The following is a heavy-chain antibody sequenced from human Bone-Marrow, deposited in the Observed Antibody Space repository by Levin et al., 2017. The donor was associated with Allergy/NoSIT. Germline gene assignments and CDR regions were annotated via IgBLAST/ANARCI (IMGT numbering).Heavy chain of an antibody. J-gene: IGHJ4*02. CDR1: AYTFVAYY. V-gene: IGHV1-2*06. D-gene: IGHD3-16*01. CDR3: ARARGSTHFGLSGDFEY. Sequence: ASVKVSCQTSAYTFVAYYIHWVRQAPGQGLEWVGRINPNTGDADYARKFRGRVTLTRNTYMKTAYLDLTSLRTDDTAFYYCARARGSTHFGLSGDFEYWGQGTLLSVSS. CDR2: INPNTGDA.